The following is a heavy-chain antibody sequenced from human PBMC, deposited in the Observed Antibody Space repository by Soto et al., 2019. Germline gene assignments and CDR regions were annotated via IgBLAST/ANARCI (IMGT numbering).Heavy chain of an antibody. CDR3: SRSESDEYRSSTDHAKFGP. CDR2: IDPIVSYT. J-gene: IGHJ5*02. V-gene: IGHV5-10-1*01. D-gene: IGHD6-6*01. Sequence: SLYISSMRSLDSFTIYWFTWGRQMPGKSLEWGLGIDPIVSYTDYIPSFHRHFTISSTQPSSTAYLQWSSLKASDTAMYYCSRSESDEYRSSTDHAKFGPWGQGTLVTVSS. CDR1: LDSFTIYW.